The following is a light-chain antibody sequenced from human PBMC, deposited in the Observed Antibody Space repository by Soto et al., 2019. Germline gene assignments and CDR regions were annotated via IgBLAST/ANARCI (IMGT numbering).Light chain of an antibody. J-gene: IGKJ5*01. CDR2: AAS. CDR1: QDLRTY. V-gene: IGKV1-9*01. CDR3: QQLNTLPFT. Sequence: DIQLTQSPSLLSASVGDRVTITCRASQDLRTYLAWYQQKPGKAPQLMIHAASTLQSGVPSSFSGSESGTESTPTISGLLPKDVATYHCQQLNTLPFTFGQGTRLDTK.